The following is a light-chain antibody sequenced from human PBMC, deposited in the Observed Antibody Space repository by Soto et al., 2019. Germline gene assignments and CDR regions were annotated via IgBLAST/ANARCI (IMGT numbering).Light chain of an antibody. CDR3: CSYAGSSTV. V-gene: IGLV2-23*02. CDR1: SSDVGSYNL. CDR2: EVS. J-gene: IGLJ2*01. Sequence: QSVLTQPASVSGSPGQSITISCTGTSSDVGSYNLVSWYQQHPGKAPKLMIYEVSKRPSGVSNRFSGSKSGNTASLTISGPQAEDEADYYCCSYAGSSTVFGGGTKLT.